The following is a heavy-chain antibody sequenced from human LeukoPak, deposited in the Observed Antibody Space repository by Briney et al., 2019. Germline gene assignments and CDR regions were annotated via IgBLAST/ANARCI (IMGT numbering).Heavy chain of an antibody. J-gene: IGHJ3*02. Sequence: KPSETLSLTCTVSGGSISSSSYYWGWIRQPPGKGLEWIGSIYYSGSTYYNPSLKSRVIISVDTSKNQFSLKLSSVTAADTAVYYCARDASFTMVRGIDAFDIWGQGTMVTVSS. CDR3: ARDASFTMVRGIDAFDI. CDR1: GGSISSSSYY. V-gene: IGHV4-39*07. D-gene: IGHD3-10*01. CDR2: IYYSGST.